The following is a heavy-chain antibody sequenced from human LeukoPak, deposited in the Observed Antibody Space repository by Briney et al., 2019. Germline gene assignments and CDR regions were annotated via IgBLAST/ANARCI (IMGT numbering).Heavy chain of an antibody. J-gene: IGHJ5*02. CDR3: ARTPPDLPGTEFDP. Sequence: GASVNVSCKSSVYTFTSYGISWVRQAPGQGLEWMGWISAYNGNTNYAQKLQGRVTMTTDTSTSTAYMELRSLRSDDTAVYYCARTPPDLPGTEFDPWGQGTLVTVSS. CDR2: ISAYNGNT. CDR1: VYTFTSYG. D-gene: IGHD1-1*01. V-gene: IGHV1-18*01.